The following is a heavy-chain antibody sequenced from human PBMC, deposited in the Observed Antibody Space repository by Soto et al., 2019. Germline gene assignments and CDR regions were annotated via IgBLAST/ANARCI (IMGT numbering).Heavy chain of an antibody. CDR1: GLGFSDNW. V-gene: IGHV3-74*01. D-gene: IGHD1-1*01. J-gene: IGHJ4*02. Sequence: EVRLAESGGGLVQPGGSLRLPWVASGLGFSDNWFHWVRQAPGKGLIWVSGIRSGGDTDYADSVKGRFTISRDNAKNTVYLQMNNLRADDTAVYYCGRVDWNAGADWGQGTLVTVSS. CDR3: GRVDWNAGAD. CDR2: IRSGGDT.